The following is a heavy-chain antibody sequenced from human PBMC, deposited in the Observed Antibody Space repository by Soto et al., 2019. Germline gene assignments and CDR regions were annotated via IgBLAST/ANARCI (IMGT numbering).Heavy chain of an antibody. V-gene: IGHV1-46*01. CDR3: ARARPGYSSSWYLSFDFDY. CDR1: GYTFTSYY. Sequence: GASVKVSCKASGYTFTSYYMHWVRQAPGQGLEWMGIINPSGGSTSYAQKFQGRVTMTRDTSTSTVYMELSSLRSEDTAVYYCARARPGYSSSWYLSFDFDYWGQGTLVTVSS. J-gene: IGHJ4*02. D-gene: IGHD6-13*01. CDR2: INPSGGST.